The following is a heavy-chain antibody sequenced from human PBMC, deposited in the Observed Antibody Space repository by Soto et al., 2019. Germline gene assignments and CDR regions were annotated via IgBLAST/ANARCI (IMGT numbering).Heavy chain of an antibody. D-gene: IGHD6-19*01. CDR1: GFTFSTYA. V-gene: IGHV3-23*01. CDR2: ISGSGDDT. CDR3: AKVDRYSSGWSYYAPEYYYYGMDV. J-gene: IGHJ6*02. Sequence: EVQLLESGGGLVQPGGSLRLSCAASGFTFSTYALSWVRQSPRTGLEWVSAISGSGDDTYYTHSVKGRFTLSRDNSMSTLSLQMDSLRVEDTATYYCAKVDRYSSGWSYYAPEYYYYGMDVWGQGATVTVSS.